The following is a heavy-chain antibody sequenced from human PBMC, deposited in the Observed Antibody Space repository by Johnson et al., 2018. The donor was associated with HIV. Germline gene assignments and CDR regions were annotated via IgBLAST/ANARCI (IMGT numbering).Heavy chain of an antibody. CDR1: GFTFSDYY. Sequence: QMLLVESGGGVVQPGGSLRLSCAASGFTFSDYYMSWIRQAPGKGLEWVSYISSSGSTIYYADSVKGRFTISRDNAKNSLYLQMNSLRAEDTAVYYCAISPEYSSSLFGAFDFGGQGTMVTGSS. V-gene: IGHV3-11*04. CDR3: AISPEYSSSLFGAFDF. J-gene: IGHJ3*01. D-gene: IGHD6-13*01. CDR2: ISSSGSTI.